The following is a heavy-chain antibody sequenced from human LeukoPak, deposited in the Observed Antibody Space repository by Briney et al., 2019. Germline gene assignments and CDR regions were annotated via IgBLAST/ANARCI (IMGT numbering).Heavy chain of an antibody. D-gene: IGHD3-22*01. V-gene: IGHV4-30-4*08. CDR1: GGSISSGDYY. CDR2: IYYSGST. J-gene: IGHJ4*02. Sequence: SQTLSLTCTVSGGSISSGDYYWSWIRRPPGKGLEWIGYIYYSGSTYYNPSLKSRVTISVDTSKNQFSQKLSSVTAADTAVYYCARDLSSSYYRYYFDYWGQGTLVTVSS. CDR3: ARDLSSSYYRYYFDY.